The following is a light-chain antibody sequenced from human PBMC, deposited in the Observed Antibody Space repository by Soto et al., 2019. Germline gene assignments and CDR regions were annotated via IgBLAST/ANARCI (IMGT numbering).Light chain of an antibody. V-gene: IGKV1-39*01. J-gene: IGKJ3*01. CDR3: QQSYSRPLT. CDR1: QYISSY. Sequence: DIQMTQSPSSLSASVGDRVTITCRASQYISSYVNWYQQKPGKAPKFLIYGASDLQRGVPSRFSGSGSGTDFTLTINSLQPEDFETYYCQQSYSRPLTFGSGNKLDIK. CDR2: GAS.